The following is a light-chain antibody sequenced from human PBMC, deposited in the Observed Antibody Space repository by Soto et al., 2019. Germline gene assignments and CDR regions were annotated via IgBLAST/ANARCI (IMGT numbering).Light chain of an antibody. V-gene: IGKV3-11*01. CDR2: DAS. J-gene: IGKJ2*01. CDR1: QSVSSY. CDR3: QQRSNWPPVYT. Sequence: EIVLTQSPATLSLSPGERATLSCRASQSVSSYLAWYQQKPGQAPRLLIYDASNRATGIPARFSGSGSGTDFNLTISSLEPEDVAVYYCQQRSNWPPVYTFGQGTKLEIK.